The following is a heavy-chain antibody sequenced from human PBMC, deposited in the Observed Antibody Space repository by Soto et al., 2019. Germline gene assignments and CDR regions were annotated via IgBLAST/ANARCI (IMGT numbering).Heavy chain of an antibody. V-gene: IGHV1-69*13. CDR2: IIPIFGTA. J-gene: IGHJ6*02. D-gene: IGHD3-10*01. CDR1: GGTFSSYA. Sequence: SVKVSCKASGGTFSSYAISWVRQAPGQGLEWMGGIIPIFGTANYAQKFQGRVTITADESTSTAYMELSSLRSEDTAVYYCARSYYGSGSYWFYGMDVWGQGTTVTVSS. CDR3: ARSYYGSGSYWFYGMDV.